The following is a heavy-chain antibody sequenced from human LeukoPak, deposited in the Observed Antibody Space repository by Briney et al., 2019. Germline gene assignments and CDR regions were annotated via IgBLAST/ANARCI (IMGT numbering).Heavy chain of an antibody. CDR3: AKWTHNGGRDVFDI. J-gene: IGHJ3*02. CDR2: INPSGGST. V-gene: IGHV1-46*01. D-gene: IGHD3/OR15-3a*01. CDR1: GYTFTSYY. Sequence: ASVTVSCKASGYTFTSYYMHWVRQAPGQGLEWMGIINPSGGSTSYAQKFQGRVTMTDDTSTDTAYMELSSLRSEDTAVYYCAKWTHNGGRDVFDIWGQGTRVSVSS.